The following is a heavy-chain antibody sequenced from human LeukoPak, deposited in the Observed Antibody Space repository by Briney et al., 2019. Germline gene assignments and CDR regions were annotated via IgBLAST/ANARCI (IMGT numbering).Heavy chain of an antibody. CDR2: IYSGGST. D-gene: IGHD3-22*01. CDR1: GFTVSGYY. Sequence: AGSLRLSCAASGFTVSGYYMSWVRQAPGKGLEWVSVIYSGGSTYYTASVKGRFTISGDNSKNTLYLQMNSLRAEDTAVYYCARVRYYDSSGLDAFDIWGQGTMVTVSS. V-gene: IGHV3-53*01. CDR3: ARVRYYDSSGLDAFDI. J-gene: IGHJ3*02.